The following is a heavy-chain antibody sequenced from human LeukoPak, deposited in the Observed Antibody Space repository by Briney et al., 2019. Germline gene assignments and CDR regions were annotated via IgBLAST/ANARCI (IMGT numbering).Heavy chain of an antibody. V-gene: IGHV1-18*01. D-gene: IGHD2-2*01. CDR3: ARTVGYCSSTSCSGGWFDP. CDR2: ISAYNGNT. Sequence: ASVKVSCKASGYTFTSYGISWVRQAPGQGLEWMGWISAYNGNTNYAQKLQGRVTMTTDTSTSTAYMELSRLRSDDTAVYYCARTVGYCSSTSCSGGWFDPWGQGTLVTVSS. J-gene: IGHJ5*02. CDR1: GYTFTSYG.